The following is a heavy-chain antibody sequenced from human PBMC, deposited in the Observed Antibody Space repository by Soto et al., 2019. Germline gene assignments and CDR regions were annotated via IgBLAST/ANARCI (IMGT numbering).Heavy chain of an antibody. CDR3: ARDNLAFQGAFDL. CDR2: ITGTSAFT. Sequence: GGSLRLSCAASGFVFSDFQFNWVRQAPGGGLEWLSSITGTSAFTEYAESIEGRFTISRDNPNKLLFLHMDSLRPEDTAVYYCARDNLAFQGAFDLWGQGTLVTVSS. J-gene: IGHJ4*02. D-gene: IGHD3-16*01. V-gene: IGHV3-21*01. CDR1: GFVFSDFQ.